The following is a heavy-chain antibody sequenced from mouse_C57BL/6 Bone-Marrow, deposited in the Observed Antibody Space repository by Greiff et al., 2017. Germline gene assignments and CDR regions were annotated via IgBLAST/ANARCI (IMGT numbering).Heavy chain of an antibody. CDR2: ISDGGSYT. D-gene: IGHD2-3*01. CDR3: ARGNGYYVAWFAY. J-gene: IGHJ3*01. CDR1: GFTFSSYA. Sequence: EVKLMESGGGLVKPGGSLKLSCAASGFTFSSYAMSWVRQTPEKRLEWVATISDGGSYTYYPDNVKGRFTISRDNAKNNLYLQMSHLKSEDTAMYYCARGNGYYVAWFAYCGQGTLVTVSA. V-gene: IGHV5-4*03.